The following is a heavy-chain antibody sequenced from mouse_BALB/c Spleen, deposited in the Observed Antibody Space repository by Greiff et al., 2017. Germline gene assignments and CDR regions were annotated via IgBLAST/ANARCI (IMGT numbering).Heavy chain of an antibody. CDR2: ISYSGST. CDR1: GYSITSDYA. CDR3: ARDLLWPFAY. D-gene: IGHD2-10*01. Sequence: EVKLQESGPGLVKPSQSLSLTCTVTGYSITSDYAWNWIRQFPGNKLEWMGYISYSGSTSYNPSLKSRISITRDTSKNQFFLQLNSVTTEDTATYYCARDLLWPFAYWGQGTLVTVSA. V-gene: IGHV3-2*02. J-gene: IGHJ3*01.